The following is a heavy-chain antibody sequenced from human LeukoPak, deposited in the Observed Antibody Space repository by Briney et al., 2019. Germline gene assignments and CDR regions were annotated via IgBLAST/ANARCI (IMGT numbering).Heavy chain of an antibody. Sequence: GGSLRLSCAASGFTFDMYSMAWVRQAPGKGLEWVSAINSAGGYRLYSDSVKGRFTISRYNFQNTLYLQMNSLRAEDTAVYYCAREGGRCIEVADFFDSWGQGTLVTVSS. CDR2: INSAGGYR. CDR1: GFTFDMYS. V-gene: IGHV3-23*01. D-gene: IGHD2-15*01. J-gene: IGHJ4*02. CDR3: AREGGRCIEVADFFDS.